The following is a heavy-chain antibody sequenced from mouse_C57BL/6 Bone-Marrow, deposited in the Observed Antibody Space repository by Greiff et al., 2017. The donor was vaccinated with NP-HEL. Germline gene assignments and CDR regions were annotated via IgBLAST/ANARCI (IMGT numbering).Heavy chain of an antibody. V-gene: IGHV1-39*01. CDR3: AIYYYGSSPFAY. CDR2: INPNYGTT. Sequence: EVKLVESGPELVKPGASVKISCKASGYSFTDYNMNWVKQSNGKSLEWIGVINPNYGTTSYNQKFKGKATLTVDQSSSTAYMQLNSLTSEDSAVYYCAIYYYGSSPFAYWGQGTLVTVSA. D-gene: IGHD1-1*01. CDR1: GYSFTDYN. J-gene: IGHJ3*01.